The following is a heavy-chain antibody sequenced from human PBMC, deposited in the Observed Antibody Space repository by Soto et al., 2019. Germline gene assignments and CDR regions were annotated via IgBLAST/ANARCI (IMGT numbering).Heavy chain of an antibody. Sequence: SETLSLTCTVSGDSISRTIYSWGWIRQPPGKGLEWIGSIYYSGNTYYNPSLKSRVTISVDTSKNQFSLKLSSVTAADTAVYYCARDLLRYSYGSFXYWGQGKLVXVSS. CDR1: GDSISRTIYS. CDR3: ARDLLRYSYGSFXY. CDR2: IYYSGNT. V-gene: IGHV4-39*02. D-gene: IGHD5-18*01. J-gene: IGHJ4*02.